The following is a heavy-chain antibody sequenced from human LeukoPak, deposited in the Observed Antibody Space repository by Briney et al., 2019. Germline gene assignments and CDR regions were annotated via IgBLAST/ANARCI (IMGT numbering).Heavy chain of an antibody. D-gene: IGHD3-9*01. CDR1: GGSFSGYY. CDR3: ARGLRYYDILTGYYTYYFDY. V-gene: IGHV4-34*01. Sequence: SETLSLTCAVYGGSFSGYYWSWIRQPPGKGLEWIGEINHSGSTNYNPSLKSRVTISVDTSKNQFSLKLSSVTAADTAVYYCARGLRYYDILTGYYTYYFDYWGQGTLVAVSS. J-gene: IGHJ4*02. CDR2: INHSGST.